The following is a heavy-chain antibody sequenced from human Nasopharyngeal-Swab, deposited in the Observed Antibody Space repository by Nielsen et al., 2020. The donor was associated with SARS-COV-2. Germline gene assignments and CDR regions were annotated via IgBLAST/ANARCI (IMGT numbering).Heavy chain of an antibody. CDR1: GGTFSSYA. CDR2: IIPILGIA. CDR3: ARDLSWVVIAMNFDY. J-gene: IGHJ4*02. D-gene: IGHD2-21*01. Sequence: SVKVSCKASGGTFSSYAISWVRQAPGQGLEWMRRIIPILGIANYAQKFQGRVTITADKSTSTAYMELSSLRSEDTAVYYCARDLSWVVIAMNFDYWGQGTLVTVSS. V-gene: IGHV1-69*04.